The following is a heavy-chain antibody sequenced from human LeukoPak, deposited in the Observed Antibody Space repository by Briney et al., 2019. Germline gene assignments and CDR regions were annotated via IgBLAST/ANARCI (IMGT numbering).Heavy chain of an antibody. Sequence: GGSLRLSCVTTDFTFKNSWMSWVRQAPGKGLEWVSAISGSGGSTYYADSVKGRFTISRDNSKNTLYLQMNSLRAEDTAVYYCAKRTDDYENWGQGTLVTVSS. D-gene: IGHD4-17*01. CDR3: AKRTDDYEN. CDR1: DFTFKNSW. J-gene: IGHJ4*02. V-gene: IGHV3-23*01. CDR2: ISGSGGST.